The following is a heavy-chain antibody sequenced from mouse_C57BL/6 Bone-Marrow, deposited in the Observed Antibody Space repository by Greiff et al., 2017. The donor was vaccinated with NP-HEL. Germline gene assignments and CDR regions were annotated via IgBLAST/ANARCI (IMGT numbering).Heavy chain of an antibody. V-gene: IGHV14-2*01. Sequence: EVQLQKEGAESVKPGASVKLSCTASGFNIKDYYMHWVKQRTEQGLEWIGRIDPEDGETKYAPKFQGKATITADTSSNTAYLQLSSLTSEATAVYYCALYDGSYWYFDVWATWTTVPFSS. J-gene: IGHJ1*03. CDR2: IDPEDGET. D-gene: IGHD2-2*01. CDR1: GFNIKDYY. CDR3: ALYDGSYWYFDV.